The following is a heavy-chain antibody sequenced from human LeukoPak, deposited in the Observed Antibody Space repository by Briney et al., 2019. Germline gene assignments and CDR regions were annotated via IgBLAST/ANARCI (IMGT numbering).Heavy chain of an antibody. V-gene: IGHV3-30-3*01. CDR3: ARSEYSSSFDY. CDR1: GFTFSSYA. J-gene: IGHJ4*02. Sequence: PGGSLRLSCAASGFTFSSYAMHWVRQAPGKGLEWVAVIAYDGSNKYYADSVKGRFTISRDNSKNTLYLQMNSLRAEDTAVYYCARSEYSSSFDYWGQGTLLTVSS. D-gene: IGHD6-6*01. CDR2: IAYDGSNK.